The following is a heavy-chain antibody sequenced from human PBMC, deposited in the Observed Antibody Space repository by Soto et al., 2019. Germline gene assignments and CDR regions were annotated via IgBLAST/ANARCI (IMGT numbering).Heavy chain of an antibody. CDR1: GYSFTSYW. CDR2: IYPGDSDT. D-gene: IGHD2-2*01. Sequence: GESLKISRKGSGYSFTSYWIGWVRQMPGKGLEWMGIIYPGDSDTRYSPSFQGQVTISADKSISTAYLQWSSLKASDTAMYYCARQEVPAAIGYYYYGMDVWGQGTTVTVSS. V-gene: IGHV5-51*01. CDR3: ARQEVPAAIGYYYYGMDV. J-gene: IGHJ6*02.